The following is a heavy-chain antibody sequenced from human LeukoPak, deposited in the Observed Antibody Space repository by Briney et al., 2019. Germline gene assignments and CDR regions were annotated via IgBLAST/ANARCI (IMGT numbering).Heavy chain of an antibody. J-gene: IGHJ4*02. Sequence: PSETLSLTCTVSGGSISSYYWSWIRQPPGKGLEWIGYIYYSGSTNYNPSLKSRVTISVDTSKNQFSLKLSSVTAADTAVYYCARHIARDYVWGSYRGGAGFDYWGRGTLVTVSS. CDR1: GGSISSYY. V-gene: IGHV4-59*08. D-gene: IGHD3-16*02. CDR2: IYYSGST. CDR3: ARHIARDYVWGSYRGGAGFDY.